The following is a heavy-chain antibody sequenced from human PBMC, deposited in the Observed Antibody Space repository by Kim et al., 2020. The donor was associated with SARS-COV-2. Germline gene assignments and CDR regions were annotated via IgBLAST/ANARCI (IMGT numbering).Heavy chain of an antibody. Sequence: ASVKVSCKASGYTFTTYAMHWVRQAPGQRPEWMGWINCGTGNTKYSQRFQDRITITRDTSASLAYMELRSLRTEDTGVYYCAGEGGFSGRTQDGMDAWGQGTTVTVSS. CDR2: INCGTGNT. CDR3: AGEGGFSGRTQDGMDA. D-gene: IGHD3-10*01. J-gene: IGHJ6*02. V-gene: IGHV1-3*01. CDR1: GYTFTTYA.